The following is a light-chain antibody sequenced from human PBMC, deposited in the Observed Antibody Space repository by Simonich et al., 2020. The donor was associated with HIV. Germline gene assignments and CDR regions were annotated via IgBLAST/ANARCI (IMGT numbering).Light chain of an antibody. V-gene: IGKV1-5*03. J-gene: IGKJ4*01. Sequence: DIQMTQSPSSLSASVGDRVTITCRASQSISSWLAWYQQKPGKAPKLLIYKASSLESGVPSRFSGSVSGTDFTFTISSLQPEDIATYYCQQYDSLPLTFGGGSKVEIK. CDR3: QQYDSLPLT. CDR1: QSISSW. CDR2: KAS.